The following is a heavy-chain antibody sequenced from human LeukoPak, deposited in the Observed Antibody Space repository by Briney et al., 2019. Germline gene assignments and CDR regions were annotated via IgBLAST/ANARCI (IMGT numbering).Heavy chain of an antibody. V-gene: IGHV1-2*02. J-gene: IGHJ5*02. D-gene: IGHD2-15*01. Sequence: ASVKVSCKASGYTFTGYYMHWVRQAPGQGLEWMGWINPNSGGTNYAQKFQGRVTMTRDTSISTAYMELSSLRSDDTAVYYCARVVMVVAAHQGNWFDPWGQGTLVTVSS. CDR3: ARVVMVVAAHQGNWFDP. CDR1: GYTFTGYY. CDR2: INPNSGGT.